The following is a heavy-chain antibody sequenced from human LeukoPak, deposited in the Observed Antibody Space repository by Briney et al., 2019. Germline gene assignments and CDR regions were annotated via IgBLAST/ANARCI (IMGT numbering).Heavy chain of an antibody. V-gene: IGHV4-39*07. CDR3: ARDGYRVH. CDR1: GGSISSSSYY. J-gene: IGHJ3*01. CDR2: MYYSGST. Sequence: SETLSLTCTVSGGSISSSSYYWGWICQPPGKGLEWIGSMYYSGSTYYNPSLKSRVTISVDTSKNQFSLKLNSVSAADTAVYYCARDGYRVHWGQGTMVTVSS. D-gene: IGHD5-18*01.